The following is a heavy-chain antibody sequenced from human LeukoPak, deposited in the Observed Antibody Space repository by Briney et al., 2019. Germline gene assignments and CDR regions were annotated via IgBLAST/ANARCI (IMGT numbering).Heavy chain of an antibody. V-gene: IGHV3-30-3*01. CDR3: ARDEEGYFDY. CDR2: ISYDGSNK. CDR1: GFTFSSYA. J-gene: IGHJ4*02. Sequence: GGSLRLSCAASGFTFSSYAMHWVRQAPGKGLEWVAVISYDGSNKYYADSVKGRFTISRDNSKNTLYLQMNSLRAEDTAVYYCARDEEGYFDYWGQGTLVTVSS.